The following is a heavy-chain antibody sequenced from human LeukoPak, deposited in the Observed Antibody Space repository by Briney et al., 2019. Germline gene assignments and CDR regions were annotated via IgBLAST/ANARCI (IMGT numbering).Heavy chain of an antibody. Sequence: GGSLRLSCAASEFTFSDYYMNWIRQAPGKGLEWVSYISSSSSYTSYVDSVKGRSTISRDHAKNSVYLQMNSLRAEDTAMYYCASTRGIAPTGPFDYWGQGTLVTVSS. D-gene: IGHD6-13*01. J-gene: IGHJ4*02. CDR1: EFTFSDYY. CDR3: ASTRGIAPTGPFDY. CDR2: ISSSSSYT. V-gene: IGHV3-11*03.